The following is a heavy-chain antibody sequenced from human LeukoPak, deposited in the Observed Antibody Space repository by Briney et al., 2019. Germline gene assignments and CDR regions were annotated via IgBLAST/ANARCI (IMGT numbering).Heavy chain of an antibody. Sequence: GGSLRLSCAASGFTFSSYAMSWVRQAPGRGLEWVSAISGSGGSTYYADSVKGRFTISRDNSKNTLYLQMNSLRAEDTAVYYCAKDQMWCSGGSCHEGRNWFDPWGQGTLVTVSS. CDR1: GFTFSSYA. J-gene: IGHJ5*02. V-gene: IGHV3-23*01. CDR2: ISGSGGST. CDR3: AKDQMWCSGGSCHEGRNWFDP. D-gene: IGHD2-15*01.